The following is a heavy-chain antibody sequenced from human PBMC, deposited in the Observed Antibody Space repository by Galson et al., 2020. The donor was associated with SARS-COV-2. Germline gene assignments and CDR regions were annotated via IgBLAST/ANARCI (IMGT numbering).Heavy chain of an antibody. J-gene: IGHJ4*02. CDR2: IWYDGSNK. D-gene: IGHD1-26*01. CDR3: ARDGIVGATTGLDY. Sequence: GGSLRISCAASGFTFSSYGMHWVRQAPGKGLEWVAVIWYDGSNKYYADSVKGRFTISRDNSKNTLYLQMNSLRAEDTAVYYCARDGIVGATTGLDYWGQGTLVTVSS. V-gene: IGHV3-33*01. CDR1: GFTFSSYG.